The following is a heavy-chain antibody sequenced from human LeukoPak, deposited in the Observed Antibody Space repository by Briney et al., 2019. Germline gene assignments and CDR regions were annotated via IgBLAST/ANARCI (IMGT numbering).Heavy chain of an antibody. J-gene: IGHJ4*02. Sequence: GGSLRLSCAASGFTFSSYAMSWVRQAPGKGLEWVANINQDGSVKYFVDSLKGRFTISRDNAKNSLYVQMNSLRAEDTAVYICARIGYSSSSFDYWGQGTLVTVSS. D-gene: IGHD6-6*01. CDR1: GFTFSSYA. CDR2: INQDGSVK. CDR3: ARIGYSSSSFDY. V-gene: IGHV3-7*01.